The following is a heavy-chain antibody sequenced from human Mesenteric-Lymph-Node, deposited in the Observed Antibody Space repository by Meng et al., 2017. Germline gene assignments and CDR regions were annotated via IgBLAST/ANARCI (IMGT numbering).Heavy chain of an antibody. Sequence: GESLKISCAASGFTFDAYAMHWVRQAPGKGLEWVSLISWDGGSTYYADSVKGRFTISRDNSKNSLYLQMNSLRAEDTAVYYCARLTFGDLYSLDYWGQGTLVTVSS. CDR1: GFTFDAYA. V-gene: IGHV3-43D*04. J-gene: IGHJ4*02. CDR2: ISWDGGST. CDR3: ARLTFGDLYSLDY. D-gene: IGHD2-21*02.